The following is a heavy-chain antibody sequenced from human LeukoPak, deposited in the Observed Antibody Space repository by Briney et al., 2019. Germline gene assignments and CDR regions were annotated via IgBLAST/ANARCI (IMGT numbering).Heavy chain of an antibody. J-gene: IGHJ4*02. CDR3: ARGPRSISAAAGFGPDY. Sequence: GGSLRLSCAASGFTFSNYAMTWVRQAPGKGLEWVSVISGNGGSTYYADSVKGRFTISRDNSKNTLYLQMNSLRAEDTALYYCARGPRSISAAAGFGPDYWGQGTLVTVSS. CDR2: ISGNGGST. V-gene: IGHV3-23*01. CDR1: GFTFSNYA. D-gene: IGHD6-25*01.